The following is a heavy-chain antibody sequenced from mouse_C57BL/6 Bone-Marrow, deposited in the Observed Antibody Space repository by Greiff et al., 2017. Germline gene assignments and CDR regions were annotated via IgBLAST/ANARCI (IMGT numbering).Heavy chain of an antibody. D-gene: IGHD3-2*01. Sequence: EVQVVESGGDLVKPGGSLKLSCAASGFTFSSYGMSWVRQTPDKRLAWVATISSGGSYTYYPDSVKGRFTISRANANKTLYVQMRGPKSEDTAMYYCAIRGQLGLRDARDYWGQGTSVTVPS. V-gene: IGHV5-6*01. CDR1: GFTFSSYG. CDR3: AIRGQLGLRDARDY. J-gene: IGHJ4*01. CDR2: ISSGGSYT.